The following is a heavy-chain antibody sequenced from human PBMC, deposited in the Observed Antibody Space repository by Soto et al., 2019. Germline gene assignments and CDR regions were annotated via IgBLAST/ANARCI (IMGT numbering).Heavy chain of an antibody. Sequence: QVQLVQSGAEVKKPGSSVKVSCKLFGVTFSNYRISWVRQAPGQGLEWMGGILPISGAANYAQKFQGRVTITADESTSTAYMELSSLGSEYSAVYYCARGGGKYYGSGNYAFDYWGQGTLVTVSS. J-gene: IGHJ4*02. CDR2: ILPISGAA. V-gene: IGHV1-69*01. CDR1: GVTFSNYR. D-gene: IGHD3-10*01. CDR3: ARGGGKYYGSGNYAFDY.